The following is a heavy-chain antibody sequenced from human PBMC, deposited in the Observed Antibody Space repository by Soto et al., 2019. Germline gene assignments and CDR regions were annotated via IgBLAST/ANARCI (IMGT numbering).Heavy chain of an antibody. CDR3: ASGIVVVPAARASGAYYYYMDV. Sequence: KTSKTLSLTCTVSGGSISSYYWSWIRQPPGKGLEWIGYIYYSGSTNYNPSLKSRVTISVDTSKNQFSLKLSSVTAADTAVYYCASGIVVVPAARASGAYYYYMDVWGKGTTVTVSS. CDR1: GGSISSYY. CDR2: IYYSGST. D-gene: IGHD2-2*01. J-gene: IGHJ6*03. V-gene: IGHV4-59*01.